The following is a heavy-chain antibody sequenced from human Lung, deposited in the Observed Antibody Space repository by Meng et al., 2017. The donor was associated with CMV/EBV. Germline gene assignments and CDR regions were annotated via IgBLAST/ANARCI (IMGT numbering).Heavy chain of an antibody. Sequence: TLSLTCTVPGGSVSSGGYYWSWFRQHPGKGLEWLGYMFYSENTYYNPSLKSRLTISVDTSKNQFSLKMTSVTAADTAIYYCARGLYNRELPTNWFDPWGQGTRVTVSS. CDR2: MFYSENT. V-gene: IGHV4-31*03. D-gene: IGHD1-14*01. J-gene: IGHJ5*02. CDR3: ARGLYNRELPTNWFDP. CDR1: GGSVSSGGYY.